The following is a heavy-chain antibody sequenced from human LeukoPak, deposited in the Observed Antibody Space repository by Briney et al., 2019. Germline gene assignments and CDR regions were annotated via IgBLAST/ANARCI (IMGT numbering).Heavy chain of an antibody. CDR1: GFTFSNAW. Sequence: GGSLRLSCAASGFTFSNAWMRWVRQAPGKGLEWVGRIKSKTDGGKTDYAAPVKGRFTISRDDSKNTLYLQMNSLKTEDTAVYYCSTAIWWELLDVDRWGQGTLVTVSS. V-gene: IGHV3-15*05. J-gene: IGHJ5*02. CDR3: STAIWWELLDVDR. D-gene: IGHD1-26*01. CDR2: IKSKTDGGKT.